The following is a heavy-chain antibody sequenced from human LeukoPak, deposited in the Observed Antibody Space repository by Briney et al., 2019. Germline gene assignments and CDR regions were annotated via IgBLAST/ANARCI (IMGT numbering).Heavy chain of an antibody. D-gene: IGHD6-13*01. CDR3: ARELDTGYSSSWYFDY. CDR1: GGSIGGDH. Sequence: SETLSLTCTISGGSIGGDHWSWIRQAPGEGLEWIGYISYTGSTSYNPSLRSRVTISLNTPENQFSLRLTSVTAADTAVYYCARELDTGYSSSWYFDYWGQGTLVTVSS. J-gene: IGHJ4*02. V-gene: IGHV4-59*12. CDR2: ISYTGST.